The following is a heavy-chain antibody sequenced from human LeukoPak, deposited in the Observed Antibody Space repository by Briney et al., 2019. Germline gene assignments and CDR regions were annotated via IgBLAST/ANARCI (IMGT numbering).Heavy chain of an antibody. J-gene: IGHJ4*02. Sequence: ASVKVSCKASGYTFTGYYIHWIRQVPGQGLEWMGWINPNSGGTNYAQNFQGRVTMTRDTSISTAYMELSRLRSDDTAVYYCARGQITGYEVYWGQGTLVTVSS. D-gene: IGHD5-12*01. CDR1: GYTFTGYY. CDR2: INPNSGGT. V-gene: IGHV1-2*02. CDR3: ARGQITGYEVY.